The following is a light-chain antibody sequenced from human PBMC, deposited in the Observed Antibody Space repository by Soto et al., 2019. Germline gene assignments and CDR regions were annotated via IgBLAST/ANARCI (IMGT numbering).Light chain of an antibody. J-gene: IGKJ1*01. V-gene: IGKV3-15*01. CDR2: GAS. Sequence: ELVMTQSPATLSVSPGERATLSCRASQSVSSNLAWYQQKPGQAPRLLIHGASVRATSLLARFSGSGSGTELTLTISSLQSEDFAVYYCQQYNKWPWTFGQGTKVDIK. CDR1: QSVSSN. CDR3: QQYNKWPWT.